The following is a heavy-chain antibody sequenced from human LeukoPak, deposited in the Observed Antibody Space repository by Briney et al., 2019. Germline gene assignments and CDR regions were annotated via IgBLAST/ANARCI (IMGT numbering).Heavy chain of an antibody. V-gene: IGHV4-39*01. CDR3: ARHGLLEWSRRSPYYFDY. D-gene: IGHD3-3*01. Sequence: PSETLSLTCTVSGGSISSSSYYWGWIRQPPGKGLEWIGSIYYSGSTYYNPSLKSRVTISVDTSKNQFSLKLSSVTAADTAVYYCARHGLLEWSRRSPYYFDYWGQGTLVTVSS. CDR1: GGSISSSSYY. J-gene: IGHJ4*02. CDR2: IYYSGST.